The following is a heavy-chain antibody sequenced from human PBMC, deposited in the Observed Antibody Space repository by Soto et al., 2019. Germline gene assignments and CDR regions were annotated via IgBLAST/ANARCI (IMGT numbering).Heavy chain of an antibody. D-gene: IGHD6-19*01. CDR1: GYTFTGYY. CDR2: INPNSGGT. Sequence: QVQLLQSGAAVKKPGASVKVSCKASGYTFTGYYMHWVRQAPGQGLEWMGWINPNSGGTNYAQQFQGRVTMTRDTSISTAYMELSRLRSDDTAVYYCARDKYSSGWYRAYYFDYWGQGTLVTVSS. CDR3: ARDKYSSGWYRAYYFDY. J-gene: IGHJ4*02. V-gene: IGHV1-2*02.